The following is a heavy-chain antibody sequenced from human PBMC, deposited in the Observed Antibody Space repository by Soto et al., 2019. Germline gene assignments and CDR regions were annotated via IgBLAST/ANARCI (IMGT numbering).Heavy chain of an antibody. CDR3: TTDAFAEGPSY. Sequence: EVQLVESGGALVNPGGSLRLSCAASGFTFSDAWMNWVRQAPGKGLEWVGRSLSRTDGGTIDYAAPVKGRFTIPRDDSNHTLYLQMNSLNTVDTAVYYCTTDAFAEGPSYWGQVTLVTVSS. J-gene: IGHJ4*02. CDR1: GFTFSDAW. CDR2: SLSRTDGGTI. D-gene: IGHD3-3*02. V-gene: IGHV3-15*02.